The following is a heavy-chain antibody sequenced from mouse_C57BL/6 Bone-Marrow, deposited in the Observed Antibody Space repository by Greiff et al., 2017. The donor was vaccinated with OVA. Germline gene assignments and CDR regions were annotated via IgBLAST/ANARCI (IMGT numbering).Heavy chain of an antibody. CDR1: GYTFTSYW. Sequence: QVQLQQPGTELVKPGASVKLSCKASGYTFTSYWMHWVKQRPGQGLEWIGNINPSNGGTNYNEKFKSKATLTVDKASSTAYMTLSSLTSEDSAVYCCARSDRESQATFDYWGQGTTLTVSS. CDR2: INPSNGGT. D-gene: IGHD3-2*02. J-gene: IGHJ2*01. V-gene: IGHV1-53*01. CDR3: ARSDRESQATFDY.